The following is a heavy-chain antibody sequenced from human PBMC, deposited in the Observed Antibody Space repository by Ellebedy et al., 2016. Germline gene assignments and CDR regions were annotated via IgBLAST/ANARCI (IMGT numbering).Heavy chain of an antibody. CDR1: GYSFTSYD. J-gene: IGHJ4*02. Sequence: ASVKVSCXASGYSFTSYDINWVRQATGQGLEWMGRMHPYSGDTGYARKFQGRVTMTRNTSMTTAYMELRSLRSDDTAVYYCARGYLTGSVPLRGYFDYWGQGTLVTVSS. D-gene: IGHD3-16*01. CDR2: MHPYSGDT. CDR3: ARGYLTGSVPLRGYFDY. V-gene: IGHV1-8*01.